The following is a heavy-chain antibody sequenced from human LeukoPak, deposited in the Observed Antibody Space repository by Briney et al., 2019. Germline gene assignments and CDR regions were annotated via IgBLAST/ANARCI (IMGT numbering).Heavy chain of an antibody. J-gene: IGHJ4*02. CDR3: AKDLGGSGSYYPDY. CDR2: ISSSGGST. CDR1: GFTFSSYG. V-gene: IGHV3-23*01. Sequence: GGSLRLSCAASGFTFSSYGMHWVRQAPGKGLEWVSGISSSGGSTYYADSVKGRFTISRDNSKNTLYLQMNSLRAEDTAVYYCAKDLGGSGSYYPDYWGQGTLVTVSS. D-gene: IGHD3-10*01.